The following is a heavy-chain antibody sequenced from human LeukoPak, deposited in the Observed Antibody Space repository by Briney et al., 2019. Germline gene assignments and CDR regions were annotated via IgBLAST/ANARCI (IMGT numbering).Heavy chain of an antibody. CDR2: INKSKNDGGTT. CDR1: GFTFSSYG. Sequence: PGGSLRLSCAASGFTFSSYGMHWVRQAPGKGLEWVGRINKSKNDGGTTDYAAPVKGRFTISRDDSENTLYLQMNSLKTEDTAVYYCTTGRSGWLLFDSWGQGTLVTVSS. J-gene: IGHJ4*02. D-gene: IGHD6-19*01. V-gene: IGHV3-15*01. CDR3: TTGRSGWLLFDS.